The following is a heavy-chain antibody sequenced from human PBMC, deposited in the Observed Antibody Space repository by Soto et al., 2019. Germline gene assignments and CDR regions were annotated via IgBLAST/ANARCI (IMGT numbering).Heavy chain of an antibody. V-gene: IGHV3-23*01. J-gene: IGHJ4*02. Sequence: EVHLLESGGGLGQPVGSMSLSFTASGFTFCTYAMKCSREATGKGLGWAAKIITSGDSTYYADSVKGRFTISRDNSKNTVYLQMNSLRAEDTAVYYCANGQQLGYWGQGTLVSVSS. CDR2: IITSGDST. D-gene: IGHD6-13*01. CDR3: ANGQQLGY. CDR1: GFTFCTYA.